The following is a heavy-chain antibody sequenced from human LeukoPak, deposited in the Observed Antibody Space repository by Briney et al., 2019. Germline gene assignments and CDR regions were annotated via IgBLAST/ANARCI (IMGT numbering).Heavy chain of an antibody. Sequence: SETLSLTCAVYGGSFSGYYWSWMRQRPGKGLEWIGEINHSGSTNYNPSLKSRVTISVDTSKNQFSLKLSSVTAADTAVYYCASRSSGLYYYYYYMDVWGKGTTVTVSS. V-gene: IGHV4-34*01. J-gene: IGHJ6*03. CDR1: GGSFSGYY. CDR2: INHSGST. CDR3: ASRSSGLYYYYYYMDV. D-gene: IGHD1-26*01.